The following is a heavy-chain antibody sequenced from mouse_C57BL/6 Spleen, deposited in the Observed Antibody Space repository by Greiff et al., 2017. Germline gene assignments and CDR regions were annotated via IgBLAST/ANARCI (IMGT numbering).Heavy chain of an antibody. CDR1: GFTFSDYG. Sequence: EVQLVESGGGLVKPGGSLKLSCAASGFTFSDYGMHWVRQAPEKGLEWVAYISSGSSTIYYADTVKGRFTISRDKATNTLFLQMTSLRSEDTAMYYGAREDYEGFAYWGQGTMVTVSA. CDR2: ISSGSSTI. D-gene: IGHD2-4*01. CDR3: AREDYEGFAY. V-gene: IGHV5-17*01. J-gene: IGHJ3*01.